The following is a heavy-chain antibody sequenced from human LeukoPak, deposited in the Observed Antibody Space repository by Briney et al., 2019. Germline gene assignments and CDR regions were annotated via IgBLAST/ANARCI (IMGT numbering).Heavy chain of an antibody. Sequence: PSETLSLTCAVYGASFSGYYWSWIRQPPGKGLDWIGEINHSGSTNYNPSLKSRVTISVDTSKNQLSLKLSSVTAADTAVYYCARGLLAGYTPPAAFDIWGQGTMVTVSS. V-gene: IGHV4-34*01. CDR2: INHSGST. J-gene: IGHJ3*02. D-gene: IGHD5-24*01. CDR1: GASFSGYY. CDR3: ARGLLAGYTPPAAFDI.